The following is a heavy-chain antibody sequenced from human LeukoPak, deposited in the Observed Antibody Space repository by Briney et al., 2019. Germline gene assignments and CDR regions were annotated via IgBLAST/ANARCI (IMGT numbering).Heavy chain of an antibody. CDR1: DDSISSNNYY. CDR3: ARRGIAAAGKKYYFDY. V-gene: IGHV4-39*07. D-gene: IGHD6-13*01. J-gene: IGHJ4*02. Sequence: PSETLSLTCSVSDDSISSNNYYWGWIRQPPGKGLEWIGIINYGGSTYYNPSLKSRVTISVDKTKNQFSLKLSSVTAADTAVYYCARRGIAAAGKKYYFDYWGQGTLVTVSS. CDR2: INYGGST.